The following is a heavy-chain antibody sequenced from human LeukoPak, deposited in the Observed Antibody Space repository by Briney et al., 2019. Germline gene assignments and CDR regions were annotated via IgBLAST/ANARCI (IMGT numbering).Heavy chain of an antibody. CDR2: INSDGSNT. J-gene: IGHJ3*02. CDR3: ARANYYGSGRAAFDI. CDR1: GFTFSSYW. V-gene: IGHV3-74*01. D-gene: IGHD3-10*01. Sequence: GGSLRLSCAASGFTFSSYWMHWVRQAPGKGLVWVSRINSDGSNTSYADSVKGRFTISRDNAKNTLYLQMNSLRAEDTAVYYCARANYYGSGRAAFDIWGQGTMVTVSS.